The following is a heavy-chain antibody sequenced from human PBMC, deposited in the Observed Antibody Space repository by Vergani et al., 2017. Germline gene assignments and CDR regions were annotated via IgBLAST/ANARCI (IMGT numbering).Heavy chain of an antibody. V-gene: IGHV4-38-2*01. CDR3: ARRDVWDVPRVFDY. CDR1: DYSISSGYY. J-gene: IGHJ4*02. CDR2: IYHSGNT. Sequence: QVQLQESGPGLVKPSETLSVTCVVSDYSISSGYYWGWIRQPPGKGLEWIGSIYHSGNTYYNPSLKSRVTISVDTSKNQFSLKLSSVTAADTAVYYCARRDVWDVPRVFDYWGQGTLVTVSS. D-gene: IGHD3-16*01.